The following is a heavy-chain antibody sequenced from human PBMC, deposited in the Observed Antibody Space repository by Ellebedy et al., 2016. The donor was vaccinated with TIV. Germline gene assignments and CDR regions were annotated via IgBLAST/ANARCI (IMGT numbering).Heavy chain of an antibody. CDR1: GDSISSSSYY. CDR2: IYYSGST. D-gene: IGHD3-9*01. V-gene: IGHV4-39*01. Sequence: MPSETLSLTCTVSGDSISSSSYYWGWIRQPPGKGLEWIGSIYYSGSTYYNPSLKSRVTISVDTSKNQFSLKLRSVTAADTAVYYCARTYFDLLTGYYAAYWGQGTLVSVSS. J-gene: IGHJ4*02. CDR3: ARTYFDLLTGYYAAY.